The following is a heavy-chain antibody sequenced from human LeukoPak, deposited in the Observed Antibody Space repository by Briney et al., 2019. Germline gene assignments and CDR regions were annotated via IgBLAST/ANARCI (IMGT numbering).Heavy chain of an antibody. Sequence: GGSLRLSCAASGFTFSSYAMSWVRQAPGKGLEWVANINKDGSEKYYVDSMGGRFIISRDNAKNSLYLQMNSLRAEDTAVYYCAKVPRNSGLGYWGQGARVTVSS. J-gene: IGHJ4*02. D-gene: IGHD6-19*01. CDR2: INKDGSEK. CDR3: AKVPRNSGLGY. CDR1: GFTFSSYA. V-gene: IGHV3-7*01.